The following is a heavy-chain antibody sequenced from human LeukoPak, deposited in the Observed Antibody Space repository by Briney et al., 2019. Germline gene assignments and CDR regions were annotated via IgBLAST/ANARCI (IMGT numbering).Heavy chain of an antibody. D-gene: IGHD6-19*01. CDR2: IWYDGSNK. J-gene: IGHJ4*02. Sequence: GGSLRLACAASGFTFSSYGMHWVRQAPGKGLEWVVVIWYDGSNKYYADSVKGRFTISRDNSKNTLYLQMNSLRAEDTAVYYCAREGAVAGFDYWGQGTLVTVSS. V-gene: IGHV3-33*01. CDR1: GFTFSSYG. CDR3: AREGAVAGFDY.